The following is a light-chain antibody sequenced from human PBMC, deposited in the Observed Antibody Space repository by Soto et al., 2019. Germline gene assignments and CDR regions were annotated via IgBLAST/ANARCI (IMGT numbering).Light chain of an antibody. J-gene: IGKJ5*01. CDR2: DAS. V-gene: IGKV1-5*01. CDR3: HSRA. CDR1: QSVRSW. Sequence: DIQMTQSPSTLSASVGARVTITCRASQSVRSWLAWYQQKPGRAPKLLIYDASTLESGVPSRFSGSVSETEFTLTISRRQPDDVATYFCHSRAFGQGTRLEIK.